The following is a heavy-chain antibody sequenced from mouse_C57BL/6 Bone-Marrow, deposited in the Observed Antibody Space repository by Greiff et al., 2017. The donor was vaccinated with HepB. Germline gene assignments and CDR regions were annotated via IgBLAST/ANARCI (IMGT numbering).Heavy chain of an antibody. J-gene: IGHJ1*03. V-gene: IGHV3-3*01. D-gene: IGHD2-10*02. Sequence: EVQVVESGPSLVRPSQTLSLTCTVTGFSINSDCYWIWIRQFPGNKLEYIGYTFYSGITYYNPSLESRTYITRDTSKNQFSLKLSSVTTEDTATYYCARAPSKSYWYFDVWGTGTTVTVSS. CDR2: TFYSGIT. CDR1: GFSINSDCY. CDR3: ARAPSKSYWYFDV.